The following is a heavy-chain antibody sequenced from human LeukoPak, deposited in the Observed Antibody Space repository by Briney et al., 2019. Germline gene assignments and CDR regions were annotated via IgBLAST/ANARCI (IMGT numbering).Heavy chain of an antibody. J-gene: IGHJ4*02. Sequence: GGSLRLSCAASGFTSSSYAMSWVRQAPGKGLERVSVISGSGDSTYYADSVKGRFTISRDNSKNTLYLQMNSLRAEDTAVYYCAKDRTTVIALAPDYWGQGTLVTVSS. V-gene: IGHV3-23*01. CDR2: ISGSGDST. CDR3: AKDRTTVIALAPDY. D-gene: IGHD4-17*01. CDR1: GFTSSSYA.